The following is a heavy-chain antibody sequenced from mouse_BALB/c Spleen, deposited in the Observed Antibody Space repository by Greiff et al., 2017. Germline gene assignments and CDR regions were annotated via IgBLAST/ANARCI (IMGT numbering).Heavy chain of an antibody. CDR1: GFTFSDYG. V-gene: IGHV5-15*02. CDR2: ISNLAYSI. J-gene: IGHJ4*01. D-gene: IGHD1-1*02. Sequence: EVKVEESGGGLVQPGGSRKLSCAASGFTFSDYGMAWVRQAPGKGPEWVAFISNLAYSIYYADTVTGRFTISRENAKNTLYLEMSSLRSEDTAMYYCARDRGRYGAMDYWGQGTSVTVSS. CDR3: ARDRGRYGAMDY.